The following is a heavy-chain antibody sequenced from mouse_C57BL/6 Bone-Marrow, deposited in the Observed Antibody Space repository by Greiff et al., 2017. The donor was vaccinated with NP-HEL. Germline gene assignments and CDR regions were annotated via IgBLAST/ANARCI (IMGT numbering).Heavy chain of an antibody. D-gene: IGHD1-1*01. CDR2: ISYDGNN. J-gene: IGHJ3*01. CDR1: GYSITSGYY. CDR3: AREGGYYGSPFAY. V-gene: IGHV3-6*01. Sequence: DVKLQESGPGLVKPSQSLSLTCSVTGYSITSGYYWNWIRQFPGNKLEWMGYISYDGNNNYNPSLKNRISITRDTSKNQFFLKLNSVTTEDTATYYCAREGGYYGSPFAYWGQGTLVTVSA.